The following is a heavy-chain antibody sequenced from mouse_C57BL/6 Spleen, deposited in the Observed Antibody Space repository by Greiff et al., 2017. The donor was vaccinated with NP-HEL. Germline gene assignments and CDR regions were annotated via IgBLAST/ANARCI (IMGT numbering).Heavy chain of an antibody. CDR1: GYTFTGYW. CDR2: ILPGSGST. V-gene: IGHV1-9*01. Sequence: VQLQQSGAELMKPGASVKLSCTASGYTFTGYWIEWVKQRPGHGLEWIGAILPGSGSTNYNEKFQGKATFTADTTSNTAYMQLSSLTTEDSDNSYSPRGGPYFDYWGQGTTLTVSS. J-gene: IGHJ2*01. CDR3: PRGGPYFDY.